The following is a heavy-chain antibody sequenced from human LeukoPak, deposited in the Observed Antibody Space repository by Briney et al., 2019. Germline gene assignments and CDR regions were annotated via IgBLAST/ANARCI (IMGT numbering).Heavy chain of an antibody. CDR2: IYYSGST. V-gene: IGHV4-59*02. CDR1: GGSVSSYY. D-gene: IGHD6-19*01. CDR3: ARDPHPPGIAVAGVYYYYGMDV. Sequence: SETLSLTCTVSGGSVSSYYWSWIRQPPGKGLEWLGYIYYSGSTNYNPSLKSRVTISVDTSKNQFSLKLSSVTAADTAVYYCARDPHPPGIAVAGVYYYYGMDVWGQGTTVTVSS. J-gene: IGHJ6*02.